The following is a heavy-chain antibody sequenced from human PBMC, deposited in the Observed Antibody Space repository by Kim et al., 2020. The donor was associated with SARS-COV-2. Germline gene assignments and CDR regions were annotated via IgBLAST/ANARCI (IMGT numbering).Heavy chain of an antibody. Sequence: SVKVSCKASGGTFSSYAISWVRQAPGQGLEWMGRIIPILGIANYAQKFQGRVTITADKSTSTAYMELSSLRSEDTAVYYCASDDYGDYWGGYYFDYWGQGTLVTVSS. CDR1: GGTFSSYA. J-gene: IGHJ4*02. V-gene: IGHV1-69*04. CDR2: IIPILGIA. D-gene: IGHD4-17*01. CDR3: ASDDYGDYWGGYYFDY.